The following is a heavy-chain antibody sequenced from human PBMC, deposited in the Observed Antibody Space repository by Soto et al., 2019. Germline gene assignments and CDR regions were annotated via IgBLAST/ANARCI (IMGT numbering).Heavy chain of an antibody. CDR3: SKFLSRASANAGDYY. CDR1: GFTFSSYD. V-gene: IGHV3-23*01. J-gene: IGHJ4*02. CDR2: ITYSGGST. D-gene: IGHD4-17*01. Sequence: GGSLRLSCAASGFTFSSYDMSWVRQAPGKGLEWVSTITYSGGSTYYADSVKGRFTISRDNSKNTLYLQMNNLRAEDTAVYYCSKFLSRASANAGDYYWGQGTLVTVSS.